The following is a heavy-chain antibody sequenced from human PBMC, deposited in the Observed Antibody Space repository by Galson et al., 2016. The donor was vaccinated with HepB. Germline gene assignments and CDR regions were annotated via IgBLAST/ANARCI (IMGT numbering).Heavy chain of an antibody. CDR1: GFTFNTYA. J-gene: IGHJ4*02. CDR2: ISHTGGST. CDR3: AKVSRRDYAPPYFDY. D-gene: IGHD4/OR15-4a*01. Sequence: LRLSCAASGFTFNTYAMSWVRQAPGKGLEWVSTISHTGGSTYYADSVKGRFTISRDNSKNTLYLQMNSLRAEDTAVYYCAKVSRRDYAPPYFDYWGQGTLVTVSS. V-gene: IGHV3-23*01.